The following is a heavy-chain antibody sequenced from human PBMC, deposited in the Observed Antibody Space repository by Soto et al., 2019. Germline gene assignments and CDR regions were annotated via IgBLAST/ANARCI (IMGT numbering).Heavy chain of an antibody. CDR1: GGTFSSYA. J-gene: IGHJ5*02. V-gene: IGHV1-69*06. D-gene: IGHD1-26*01. Sequence: SVKVSCKASGGTFSSYAISRVRQAPGQGLEWMGGIIPIFGTANYAQKFQGRVTITADKSTSTAYMELSSLRSEDTAVYYCAREWGEIRDGWFDPWGQGTLVTVSS. CDR3: AREWGEIRDGWFDP. CDR2: IIPIFGTA.